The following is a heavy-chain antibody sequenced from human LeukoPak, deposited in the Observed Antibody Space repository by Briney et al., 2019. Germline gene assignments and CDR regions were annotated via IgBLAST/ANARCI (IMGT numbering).Heavy chain of an antibody. D-gene: IGHD1-26*01. CDR3: AKDSLPAWAAQPFDY. Sequence: PGGSLRLSCAASGFTFSSYAMSWVRQAPGKGLEWVSAISGSGGSTYYADSVKGRFTISRDNSKNTLYLQMNSLRAEDTAVYYYAKDSLPAWAAQPFDYWGQGTLVTVSS. CDR1: GFTFSSYA. J-gene: IGHJ4*02. V-gene: IGHV3-23*01. CDR2: ISGSGGST.